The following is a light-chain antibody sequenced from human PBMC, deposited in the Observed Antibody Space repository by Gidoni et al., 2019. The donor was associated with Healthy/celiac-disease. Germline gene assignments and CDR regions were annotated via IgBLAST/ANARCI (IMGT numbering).Light chain of an antibody. V-gene: IGLV2-14*01. CDR2: DVS. Sequence: QSALPQPASVSGSPGQSITISCTGTRSDVGGYNYVSWYQQYPGKAPKLMIYDVSNRPSGVSNRFSGSKSGNTASLTISGLQAGDEADYYCSSYTSSSTLVVFGGGTKLTVL. CDR1: RSDVGGYNY. CDR3: SSYTSSSTLVV. J-gene: IGLJ2*01.